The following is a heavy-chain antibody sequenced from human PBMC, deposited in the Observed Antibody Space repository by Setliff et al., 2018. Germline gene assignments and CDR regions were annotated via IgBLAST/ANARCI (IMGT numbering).Heavy chain of an antibody. CDR3: ARGPRQASYGFPLRPFAV. Sequence: SVKVSCKASGGTFAITWVRQAPGQGLEWMGGTIPTLPLPNYAVKFQGRITITADKSTSTAYMELSSLRSDDTAVYYCARGPRQASYGFPLRPFAVWGQGTVVTVSS. V-gene: IGHV1-69*10. J-gene: IGHJ3*01. CDR1: GGTFA. CDR2: TIPTLPLP. D-gene: IGHD3-16*01.